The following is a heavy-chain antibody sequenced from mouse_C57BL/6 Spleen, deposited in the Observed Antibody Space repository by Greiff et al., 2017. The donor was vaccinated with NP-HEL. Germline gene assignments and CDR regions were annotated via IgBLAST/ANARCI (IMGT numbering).Heavy chain of an antibody. V-gene: IGHV1-81*01. CDR1: GYTFTSYG. CDR3: ARSPLYYYGSTLPYYFDY. D-gene: IGHD1-1*01. CDR2: IYPRSGNT. J-gene: IGHJ2*01. Sequence: QVQLQQSGAELARPGASVKLSCKASGYTFTSYGISWVKQRTGQGLEWIGEIYPRSGNTYYIEKFKGKATLTAAKSSSTAYMELRSLTSEDSAVYFCARSPLYYYGSTLPYYFDYWGQGTTLTVSS.